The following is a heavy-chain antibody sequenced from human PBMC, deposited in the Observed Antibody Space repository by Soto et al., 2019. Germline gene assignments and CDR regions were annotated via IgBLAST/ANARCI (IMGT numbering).Heavy chain of an antibody. CDR3: AKLHDSSGVYAFDI. Sequence: GGSLRLSCAASGFTVSSNYMSWVRQAPGKGLDWVSVIYSGGDTYYADSVKGRFTISRHNSKNTLYLQMNSLRVDDTAVYYCAKLHDSSGVYAFDIWGQGTMVTVSS. J-gene: IGHJ3*02. CDR1: GFTVSSNY. CDR2: IYSGGDT. V-gene: IGHV3-53*04. D-gene: IGHD3-22*01.